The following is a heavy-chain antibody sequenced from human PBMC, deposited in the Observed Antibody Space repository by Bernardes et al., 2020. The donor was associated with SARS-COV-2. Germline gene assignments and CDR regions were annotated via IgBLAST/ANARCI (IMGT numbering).Heavy chain of an antibody. J-gene: IGHJ4*02. CDR1: GDSVNSGFYY. CDR2: VYYKGTT. Sequence: SKTLSLTCTVSGDSVNSGFYYWTWVRQAPGKGLEWIGNVYYKGTTIYNPSLKSRLTMSIDTSKNQFSLTLTSVTAADTAIYYCARCRSSSPGDYWGQGTLVTVSS. CDR3: ARCRSSSPGDY. D-gene: IGHD6-13*01. V-gene: IGHV4-61*01.